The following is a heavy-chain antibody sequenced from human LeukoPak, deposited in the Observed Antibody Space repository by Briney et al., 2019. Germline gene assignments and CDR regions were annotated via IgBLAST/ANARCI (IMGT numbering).Heavy chain of an antibody. J-gene: IGHJ4*02. V-gene: IGHV3-48*03. Sequence: GGSLRLSCAASGFTFSSYEMNWVRQAPGKGLEWVSYISSSGSTIYYADSVKGRFTISRDNSKNTLYLQMNSLRAEDTAVYYCASSSTVTTGPDYWGQGTLVTVSS. CDR3: ASSSTVTTGPDY. D-gene: IGHD4-17*01. CDR1: GFTFSSYE. CDR2: ISSSGSTI.